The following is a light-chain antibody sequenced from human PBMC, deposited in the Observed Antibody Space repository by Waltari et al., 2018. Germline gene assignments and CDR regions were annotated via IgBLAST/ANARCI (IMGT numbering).Light chain of an antibody. CDR1: SSDVGGYTY. V-gene: IGLV2-14*01. CDR2: EVS. CDR3: SSYTSSSTRV. J-gene: IGLJ3*02. Sequence: QSALTQPASVSGSPGQPITISCTGTSSDVGGYTYVSWYQQHPGKAPKLMIYEVSNRPSGVSNRFSGSKSGNTASLTISGLQAEDEADYYCSSYTSSSTRVFGGGTKLTVL.